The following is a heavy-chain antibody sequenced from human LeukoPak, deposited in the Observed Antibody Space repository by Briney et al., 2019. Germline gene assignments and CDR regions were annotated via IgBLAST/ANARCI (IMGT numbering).Heavy chain of an antibody. J-gene: IGHJ4*02. CDR1: GFTFGSYA. D-gene: IGHD1-7*01. CDR3: AKDFYPLGNYVIYFDC. V-gene: IGHV3-23*01. CDR2: ISGSGVST. Sequence: GGSLRLSCAASGFTFGSYAMSWVRQAPGKGLEWVSTISGSGVSTYFADSVKGRFTISRDNSKNTMYLQMNSLRPEDTAVYYCAKDFYPLGNYVIYFDCWGQGTLVTVSS.